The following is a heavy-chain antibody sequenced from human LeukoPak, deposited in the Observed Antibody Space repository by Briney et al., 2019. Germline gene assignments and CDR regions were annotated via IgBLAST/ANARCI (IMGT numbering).Heavy chain of an antibody. CDR2: IIPILGTA. D-gene: IGHD2-15*01. V-gene: IGHV1-69*13. Sequence: SVKISCKASGGTFSSYAISWVRQAPGQGLEWMGGIIPILGTANYAQKFQGRVTITADESTSTAYMELSSLRSEDTAVYYCAREVVVAETDYFDYWSQGTLVTVSS. J-gene: IGHJ4*02. CDR3: AREVVVAETDYFDY. CDR1: GGTFSSYA.